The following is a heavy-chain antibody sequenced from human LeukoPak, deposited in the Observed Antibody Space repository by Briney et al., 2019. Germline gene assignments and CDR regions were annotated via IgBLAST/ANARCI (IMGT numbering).Heavy chain of an antibody. V-gene: IGHV4-59*01. D-gene: IGHD3-22*01. CDR3: ARVDYYDSSGYYI. Sequence: KASETLSLTCTVSGGSISSYYWSWIRQPPGKGLEWIGYIYYSGSTNYNPSLKSRVTISVDTSKNQFSLKLSSVTAADTAVYYCARVDYYDSSGYYIWGQGTLVTVSS. CDR1: GGSISSYY. J-gene: IGHJ4*02. CDR2: IYYSGST.